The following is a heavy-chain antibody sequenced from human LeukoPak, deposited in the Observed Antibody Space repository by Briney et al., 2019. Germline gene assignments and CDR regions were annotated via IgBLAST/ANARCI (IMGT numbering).Heavy chain of an antibody. Sequence: SGPTLVNPTQTLTLTCTFSGFSLSASGMCVTWIRQPPGEALEWLARIDWDDYKYYSTSLKTRLTISKDTSKNQVVLTMTNMDPVDTATYYCARTITTTVAFDYSGQGILVTVSS. CDR1: GFSLSASGMC. J-gene: IGHJ4*02. D-gene: IGHD4-11*01. V-gene: IGHV2-70*11. CDR3: ARTITTTVAFDY. CDR2: IDWDDYK.